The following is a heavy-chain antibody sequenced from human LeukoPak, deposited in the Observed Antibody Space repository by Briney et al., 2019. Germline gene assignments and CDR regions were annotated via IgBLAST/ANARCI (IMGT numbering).Heavy chain of an antibody. CDR1: GGTSSSYA. Sequence: SVKVSCKASGGTSSSYAISWVRQAPGQGLEWMGGIIPIFGTANYAQKFQGRVTITADESTGTAYMELSSLRSEDTAVYYCARGPHFTPYYFDYWGQGTLVTVSS. J-gene: IGHJ4*02. V-gene: IGHV1-69*01. CDR2: IIPIFGTA. D-gene: IGHD3-3*02. CDR3: ARGPHFTPYYFDY.